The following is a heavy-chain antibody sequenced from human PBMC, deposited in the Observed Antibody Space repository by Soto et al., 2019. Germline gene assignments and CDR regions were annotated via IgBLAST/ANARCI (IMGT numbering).Heavy chain of an antibody. CDR1: GFTFSHYG. V-gene: IGHV3-30*03. CDR3: ARYSGKYQGPIDY. CDR2: ISYDGSNK. Sequence: QVQLVESGGGVVQPGRSLRLSCAASGFTFSHYGIHWVRQAPGKGLEWLAVISYDGSNKHYADSVKGRFTVSRDNSKNPLYLQMNSLRAEDPAVYFCARYSGKYQGPIDYWGQGTLVTVSS. J-gene: IGHJ4*02. D-gene: IGHD1-26*01.